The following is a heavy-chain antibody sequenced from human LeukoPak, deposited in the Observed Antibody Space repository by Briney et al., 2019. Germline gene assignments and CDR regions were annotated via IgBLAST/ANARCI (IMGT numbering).Heavy chain of an antibody. CDR1: GVSIRRFY. V-gene: IGHV4-4*09. D-gene: IGHD1-1*01. CDR3: VQTTGWPGFDY. Sequence: PSETLSLTCTPSGVSIRRFYWSWVRQPPGKGLEWSGNIYSGVPTYFNPSLKSRVVISVDTSKNQFSLNLTSVTAADTAMYYCVQTTGWPGFDYGGQGILVTVSS. CDR2: IYSGVPT. J-gene: IGHJ4*02.